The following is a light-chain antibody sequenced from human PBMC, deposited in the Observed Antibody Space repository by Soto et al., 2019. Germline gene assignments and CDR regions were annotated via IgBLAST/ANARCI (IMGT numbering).Light chain of an antibody. V-gene: IGLV4-69*01. J-gene: IGLJ1*01. CDR1: SGHSSYA. CDR3: QTWGTGIHV. CDR2: LNSDGSH. Sequence: QPVLTQSPSASVSLGASVKLTCTLSSGHSSYAIAWHQQQPEKGPRYLMKLNSDGSHSKGDGIPDRFSGSSSGAERYLIISSLQSEDEADYYCQTWGTGIHVFGTGTKVTVL.